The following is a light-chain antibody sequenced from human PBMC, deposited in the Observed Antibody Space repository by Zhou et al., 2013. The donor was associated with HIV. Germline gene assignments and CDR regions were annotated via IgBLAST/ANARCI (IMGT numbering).Light chain of an antibody. CDR2: EVS. V-gene: IGLV2-8*01. J-gene: IGLJ2*01. CDR1: SSDVGGYNY. Sequence: QSALTQPASVSGSPGQSITISCTGTSSDVGGYNYVSWYQQHPGKAPKLILYEVSKRPSGVPDRFPGSKSGNTASLTVSGLQAEDESDYYCGSYAGSSIWIFGGGTKLTVL. CDR3: GSYAGSSIWI.